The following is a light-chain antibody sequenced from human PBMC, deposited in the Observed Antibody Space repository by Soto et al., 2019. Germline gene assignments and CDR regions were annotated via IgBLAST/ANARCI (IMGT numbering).Light chain of an antibody. CDR1: GGHSSYI. V-gene: IGLV4-60*02. CDR3: ETWDSNTRV. Sequence: QPVLTQSSSASASQGSSVKLTCTLSGGHSSYIIAWHQQQPGKAPRYLMKLEGSGSYNKGSGVPDRFSGSSSGADRYLTISNLQFEDEADYYCETWDSNTRVFGTGTKLTVL. CDR2: LEGSGSY. J-gene: IGLJ1*01.